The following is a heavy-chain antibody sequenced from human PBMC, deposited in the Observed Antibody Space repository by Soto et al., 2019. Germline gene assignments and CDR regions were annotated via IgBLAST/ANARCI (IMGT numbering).Heavy chain of an antibody. Sequence: QVQLVESGGGLVKPGGSLRLSCAASGCTFSDYYMSWIRQAPGKGLEWVSYISSSGSTIYYADSVKGRFTISRDNAKNSLYLQMNSLRAEDTAVYYCASTTSFGDYGDWYFDLWGRGTLVTVSS. CDR1: GCTFSDYY. D-gene: IGHD4-17*01. CDR3: ASTTSFGDYGDWYFDL. V-gene: IGHV3-11*01. CDR2: ISSSGSTI. J-gene: IGHJ2*01.